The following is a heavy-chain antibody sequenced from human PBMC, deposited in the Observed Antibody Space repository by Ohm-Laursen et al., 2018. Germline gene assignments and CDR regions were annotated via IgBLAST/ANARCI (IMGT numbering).Heavy chain of an antibody. V-gene: IGHV1-18*01. CDR1: GYTFTSYG. CDR3: ARVDGGWYRVDP. J-gene: IGHJ5*02. D-gene: IGHD6-19*01. Sequence: SVKVSCNASGYTFTSYGISWIRQAPGQGLEWMGWISAYNGDTKYAQKLQGRVTMTTDTSTTTAYMELRSLRSDDTAVYYCARVDGGWYRVDPWGQGTLVTVSS. CDR2: ISAYNGDT.